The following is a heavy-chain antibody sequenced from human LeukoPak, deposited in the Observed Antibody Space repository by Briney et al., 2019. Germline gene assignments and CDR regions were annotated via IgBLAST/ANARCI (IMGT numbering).Heavy chain of an antibody. J-gene: IGHJ6*02. V-gene: IGHV1-2*02. CDR3: ARAYCGGDCHYYYYGMDV. D-gene: IGHD2-21*02. CDR1: GYTFTGYY. Sequence: GASVKVSCKASGYTFTGYYMHWVRQAPGHGLEWMGWINPNSGGTNYAQKFQGRVTMTRDTSISTAYMELSRLRSDDTAVYYCARAYCGGDCHYYYYGMDVWGQGTRVTVSS. CDR2: INPNSGGT.